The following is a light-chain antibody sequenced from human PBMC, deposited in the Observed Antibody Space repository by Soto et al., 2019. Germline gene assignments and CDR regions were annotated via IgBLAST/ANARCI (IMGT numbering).Light chain of an antibody. CDR2: DAS. CDR3: QQYGSSPLT. J-gene: IGKJ4*01. Sequence: ETVLTQSPGTLSLSPGERASLSCRASQSISGSYLAWYQQKPGQAPRLLIYDASRRATGIPNWISGSGCGTDFILTISLLEPEFSAVYYWQQYGSSPLTFGGGTKVEIK. V-gene: IGKV3-20*01. CDR1: QSISGSY.